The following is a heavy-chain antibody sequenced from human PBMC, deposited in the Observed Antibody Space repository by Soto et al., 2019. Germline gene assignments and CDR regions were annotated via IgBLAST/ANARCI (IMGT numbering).Heavy chain of an antibody. J-gene: IGHJ4*02. CDR2: VRGNGDPP. CDR3: VKSRGGNNFDFFD. V-gene: IGHV3-64D*06. Sequence: GGSLRLSCTASGFTLDDYAMHWVRQGPGKGLEYVSGVRGNGDPPFYADSVKGRFIISRDNSKNTLYLQMSSLSADDTAVYYCVKSRGGNNFDFFDWGQGALVTVSS. D-gene: IGHD5-12*01. CDR1: GFTLDDYA.